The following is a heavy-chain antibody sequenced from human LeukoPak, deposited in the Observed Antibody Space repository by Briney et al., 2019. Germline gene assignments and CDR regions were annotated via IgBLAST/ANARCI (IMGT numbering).Heavy chain of an antibody. D-gene: IGHD3-16*01. V-gene: IGHV1-69*06. Sequence: ASVKVSCKASGGTFSNYAISWVRQAPGQGLEWMGGIIPIFGTANYAQKFRGRVTITADKSTRTAYMELSSLRSEDTAVYYCARVGGQTDYWGQGTLVTVSS. CDR2: IIPIFGTA. CDR1: GGTFSNYA. CDR3: ARVGGQTDY. J-gene: IGHJ4*02.